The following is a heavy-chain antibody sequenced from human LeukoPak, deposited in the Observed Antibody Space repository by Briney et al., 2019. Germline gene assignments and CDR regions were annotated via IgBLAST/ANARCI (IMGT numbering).Heavy chain of an antibody. CDR3: ARLSYYYDSSGYQHYFDY. CDR1: GYSFTSYW. CDR2: IYPGDSDT. J-gene: IGHJ4*02. V-gene: IGHV5-51*01. Sequence: GESLKISCKGSGYSFTSYWIGWVRQMPGKGLEWMGIIYPGDSDTRYSPSFQGQVTISADKSISTAYLQWSSLKASDTAMYYCARLSYYYDSSGYQHYFDYWGQGTLVTVSS. D-gene: IGHD3-22*01.